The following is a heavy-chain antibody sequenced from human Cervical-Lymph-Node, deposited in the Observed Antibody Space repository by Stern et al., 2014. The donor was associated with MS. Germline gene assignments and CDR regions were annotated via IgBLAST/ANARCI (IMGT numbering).Heavy chain of an antibody. J-gene: IGHJ3*02. CDR2: ISAYNGNT. CDR3: ARGLLGSENAFDI. Sequence: QLVQSGAEVKKPGASVKVSCKASGYTFTSYGISWVRQAPGQGLEWMGWISAYNGNTNYARRLTSSVTMTTGTSTSTACMELRSLRSDDTAVYYCARGLLGSENAFDIWGQGTMVTVSS. CDR1: GYTFTSYG. D-gene: IGHD2-15*01. V-gene: IGHV1-18*01.